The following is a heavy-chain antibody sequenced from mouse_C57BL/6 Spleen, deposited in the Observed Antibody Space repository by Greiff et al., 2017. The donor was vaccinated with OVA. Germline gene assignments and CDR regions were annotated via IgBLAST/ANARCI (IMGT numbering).Heavy chain of an antibody. Sequence: EVKLVESGGGLVQPGGSLSLSCAASGFPFTDYYMSWVRPPPGKALEWLGFIRNKANGYTTEYSASVKGRFTISRDNSQSILYLQMSARRAEDSATYYWARYGHEGYCDVWGTGTTVTVSS. V-gene: IGHV7-3*01. CDR1: GFPFTDYY. CDR3: ARYGHEGYCDV. D-gene: IGHD3-1*01. CDR2: IRNKANGYTT. J-gene: IGHJ1*03.